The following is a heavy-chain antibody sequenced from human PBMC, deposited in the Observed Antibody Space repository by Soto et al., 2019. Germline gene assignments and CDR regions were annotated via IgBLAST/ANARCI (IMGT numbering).Heavy chain of an antibody. CDR2: IIPIFGTA. Sequence: SVKVSCKASGGTFSSYAISWVRQAPGQGLEWMGGIIPIFGTANYAQKFQGRVTITADESTSTAYMELSSLRSEDTAVYYCARISGSYSISSYYYGMDVWGQGTTVTVSS. J-gene: IGHJ6*02. D-gene: IGHD1-26*01. CDR1: GGTFSSYA. CDR3: ARISGSYSISSYYYGMDV. V-gene: IGHV1-69*13.